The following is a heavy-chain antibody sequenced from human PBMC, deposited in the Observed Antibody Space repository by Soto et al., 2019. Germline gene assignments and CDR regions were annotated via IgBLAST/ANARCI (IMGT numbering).Heavy chain of an antibody. CDR2: INPNGGST. Sequence: ASVKVSCKAPADTFTSYYIHWVRQAPGHGLEWMGIINPNGGSTRFAQTFQGRITMTRDTSTSTAYMELSSLRSEDTAVYYCAGSPGTPQGDYYYGMDVWGQGTTVTVSS. CDR3: AGSPGTPQGDYYYGMDV. D-gene: IGHD1-1*01. J-gene: IGHJ6*02. V-gene: IGHV1-46*01. CDR1: ADTFTSYY.